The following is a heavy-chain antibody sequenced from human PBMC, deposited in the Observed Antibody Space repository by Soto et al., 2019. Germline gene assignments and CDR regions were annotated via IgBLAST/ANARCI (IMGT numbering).Heavy chain of an antibody. D-gene: IGHD6-19*01. CDR2: ISAYNGNT. CDR3: ARDLLNYSSGWYPY. Sequence: QVQLVQSGAEVKKPGASVKVSCKASGYTFTSYGISWVRQAPGQGLEWMGWISAYNGNTNYAQKLQGRVIMTTDTSTSTPYMELISISSDDTAVYYCARDLLNYSSGWYPYWGQRPLDTVSS. J-gene: IGHJ4*01. CDR1: GYTFTSYG. V-gene: IGHV1-18*01.